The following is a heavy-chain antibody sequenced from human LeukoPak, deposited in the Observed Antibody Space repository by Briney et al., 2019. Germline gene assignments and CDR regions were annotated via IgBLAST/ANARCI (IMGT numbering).Heavy chain of an antibody. D-gene: IGHD5-24*01. CDR2: ISGSGDST. CDR1: GFTFSSYA. J-gene: IGHJ4*02. Sequence: GGSLRLSCAASGFTFSSYAMSWVRQAPGKGLEWVSAISGSGDSTYYADSVKGRFTISRDNSKNTLYLQMNSLRAEDTAVYYCAKTSRDGYSKYYFDYWGQGTLVTVSS. V-gene: IGHV3-23*01. CDR3: AKTSRDGYSKYYFDY.